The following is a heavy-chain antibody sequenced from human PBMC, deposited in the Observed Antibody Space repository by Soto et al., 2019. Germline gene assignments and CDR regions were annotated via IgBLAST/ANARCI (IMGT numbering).Heavy chain of an antibody. CDR2: ISAYNGNT. CDR3: ARLRYFDGTPYFDY. V-gene: IGHV1-18*01. Sequence: ASVKVSCKASGYTFTSYGISWVRQAPGQGLEWMGWISAYNGNTNYAQKLQGRVTMTTDTSTSTAYMELRSLRSDDTAVYYCARLRYFDGTPYFDYWGQGTLVTVSS. J-gene: IGHJ4*02. D-gene: IGHD3-9*01. CDR1: GYTFTSYG.